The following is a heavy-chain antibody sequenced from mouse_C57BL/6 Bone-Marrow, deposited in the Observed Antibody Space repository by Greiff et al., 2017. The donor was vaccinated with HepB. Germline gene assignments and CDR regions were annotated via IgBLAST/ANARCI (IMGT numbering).Heavy chain of an antibody. J-gene: IGHJ2*01. V-gene: IGHV1-59*01. CDR1: GYTFTSYW. Sequence: QVQLQQSGAELVRPGTSVKLSCKASGYTFTSYWMHWVKQRPGQGLEWIGVIDPSDSYTNYNQKFKGKATLTVDTSSSTAYMQLSSLTSEDSAVYYCAAPLFENYWGQGTTLTVSS. CDR2: IDPSDSYT. CDR3: AAPLFENY. D-gene: IGHD1-1*02.